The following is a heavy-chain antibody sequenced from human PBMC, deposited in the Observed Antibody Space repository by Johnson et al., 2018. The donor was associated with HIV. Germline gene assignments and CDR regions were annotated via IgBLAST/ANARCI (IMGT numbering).Heavy chain of an antibody. Sequence: QVQLVESGGGVVQPGGSLRLSCAASGFTFSSYAMHWVRQAPGQGLEWVAVISYDGSNKYYADSVKGRFTISSNNSKNTLYLQMNSLRAEDTAVYYCASTQMPIGFDSWGQGTMVTVSS. V-gene: IGHV3-30-3*01. CDR1: GFTFSSYA. CDR2: ISYDGSNK. J-gene: IGHJ3*02. CDR3: ASTQMPIGFDS. D-gene: IGHD2-2*01.